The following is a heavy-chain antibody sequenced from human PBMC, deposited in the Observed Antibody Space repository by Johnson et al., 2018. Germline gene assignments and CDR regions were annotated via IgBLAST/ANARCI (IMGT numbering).Heavy chain of an antibody. D-gene: IGHD1-1*01. J-gene: IGHJ4*02. CDR3: ARLEAGMAHFDY. CDR1: GYSFSTYW. V-gene: IGHV5-51*03. CDR2: IYPDHSDT. Sequence: EVQLLESGAQVKKPGESLKISCKGSGYSFSTYWIGWVCQKPGKGLEWMGFIYPDHSDTRYSPSFEGQVTISADKSISTAYLQWSGLKASDTAMYYCARLEAGMAHFDYWGQGTLGTVSP.